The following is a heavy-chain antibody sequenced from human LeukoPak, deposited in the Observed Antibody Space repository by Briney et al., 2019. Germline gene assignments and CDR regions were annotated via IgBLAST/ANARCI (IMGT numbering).Heavy chain of an antibody. CDR3: ARGPITMVRGAPPNWFDP. CDR2: ISSSGSTI. V-gene: IGHV3-48*03. D-gene: IGHD3-10*01. CDR1: GFTFSSYE. J-gene: IGHJ5*02. Sequence: GGSLRLSCAASGFTFSSYEMNWVRQAPGKGLEWVSYISSSGSTIYYAASVKGRFTISRDNAKNSLYLQMNSLRAEDTAVYYCARGPITMVRGAPPNWFDPWGQGTLVTVSS.